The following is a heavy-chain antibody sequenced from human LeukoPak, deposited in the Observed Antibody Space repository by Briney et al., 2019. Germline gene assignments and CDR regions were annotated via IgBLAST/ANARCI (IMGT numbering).Heavy chain of an antibody. CDR1: GYSISSGYY. J-gene: IGHJ4*02. CDR2: IYYSGST. D-gene: IGHD3-10*01. CDR3: ARAQLLWFGELSAAFDY. V-gene: IGHV4-38-2*01. Sequence: SETLSLTCAVSGYSISSGYYWGWIRQPPGKGLEWIGSIYYSGSTYYNPSLKSRVTISVDTSKNQFSLKLSSVTAADTAVYYCARAQLLWFGELSAAFDYWGQGTLVTVSS.